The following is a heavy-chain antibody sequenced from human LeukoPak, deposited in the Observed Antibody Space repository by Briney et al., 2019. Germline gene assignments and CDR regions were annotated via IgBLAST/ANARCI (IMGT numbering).Heavy chain of an antibody. D-gene: IGHD6-19*01. J-gene: IGHJ3*02. Sequence: SETLSLTCTVSGGSISSYYWSWIRQPPGKGLEWIGYIYYSGSTNYNPSLKSRVTISVDTSKNQFSLKLSSVTAADTAVYYCARDRRMKIAVPGNDASDIWGQGTMVTVSS. CDR3: ARDRRMKIAVPGNDASDI. CDR2: IYYSGST. V-gene: IGHV4-59*01. CDR1: GGSISSYY.